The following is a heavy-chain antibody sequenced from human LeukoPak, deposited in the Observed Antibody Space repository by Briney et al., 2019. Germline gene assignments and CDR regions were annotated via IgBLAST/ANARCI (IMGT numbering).Heavy chain of an antibody. CDR3: ARDAGALVTHFDY. CDR2: IKFDEIEK. V-gene: IGHV3-7*03. CDR1: GFTFSSYW. D-gene: IGHD3-10*01. J-gene: IGHJ4*02. Sequence: GGSLRLSCAASGFTFSSYWMSWVRQAPGKGLEWVANIKFDEIEKYPVDSVKGRFTISRDNAKNSLYLQMNSLRAEDTAVYYCARDAGALVTHFDYWGQGTLVTVSS.